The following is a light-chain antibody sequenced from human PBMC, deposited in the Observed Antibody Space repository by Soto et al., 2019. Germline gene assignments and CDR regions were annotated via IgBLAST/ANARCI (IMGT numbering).Light chain of an antibody. CDR2: EVN. CDR1: HSDFGGYNY. CDR3: SSYAGSNNVV. V-gene: IGLV2-8*01. J-gene: IGLJ2*01. Sequence: QSALTQPPSASGSPGQSVTISCTGAHSDFGGYNYVSWYQQHPGKAPKLMIFEVNKRPSGVPDRFSGSKFGNTASLTVSGLQAEDEADYYCSSYAGSNNVVFGGVTKVTVL.